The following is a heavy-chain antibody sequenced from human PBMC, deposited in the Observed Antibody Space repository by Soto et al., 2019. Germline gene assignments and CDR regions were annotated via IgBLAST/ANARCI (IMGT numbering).Heavy chain of an antibody. V-gene: IGHV4-61*01. CDR3: ARWPWLHTLYYFDY. CDR2: IYYSGST. D-gene: IGHD5-12*01. Sequence: SETLSLTCTVSGGSASSGSYYWSWIRQPPGKGLEWIGYIYYSGSTNYNPSLKSRVTISVDTSKNQFSLKLSSVTAADTAVYYCARWPWLHTLYYFDYWGEGTLGTVSS. CDR1: GGSASSGSYY. J-gene: IGHJ4*02.